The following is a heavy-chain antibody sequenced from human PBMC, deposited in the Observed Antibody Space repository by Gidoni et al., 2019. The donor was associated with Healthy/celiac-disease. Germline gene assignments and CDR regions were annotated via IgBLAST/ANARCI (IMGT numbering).Heavy chain of an antibody. V-gene: IGHV3-64D*08. CDR3: VKPMNPRAGYSSGGPTWSWFDP. CDR2: ISSNGGST. CDR1: GSTFSSYA. J-gene: IGHJ5*02. Sequence: EVQLVESGGGLVQPGGSLRLSCSASGSTFSSYAMHWVRQAPGKGLEYVSAISSNGGSTYYADSVKGRFTISRDNSKNTLYLKMSSLRAEDTAVYYCVKPMNPRAGYSSGGPTWSWFDPWGQGTLVTVSS. D-gene: IGHD6-19*01.